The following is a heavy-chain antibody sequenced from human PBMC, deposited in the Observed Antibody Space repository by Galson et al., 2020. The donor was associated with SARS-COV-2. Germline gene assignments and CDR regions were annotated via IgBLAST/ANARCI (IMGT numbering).Heavy chain of an antibody. CDR2: INSDGSST. V-gene: IGHV3-74*01. CDR3: ATQEYYFDSSGYEASYYGMDV. J-gene: IGHJ6*02. CDR1: GISLSSYW. D-gene: IGHD3-22*01. Sequence: GGSLRLSCAASGISLSSYWMHWVRHAPGKGLVWVSRINSDGSSTTYADSVKGRFTISRDNAKNTVYLQMNSLRAEDTALYYCATQEYYFDSSGYEASYYGMDVWGQGTTVTVSS.